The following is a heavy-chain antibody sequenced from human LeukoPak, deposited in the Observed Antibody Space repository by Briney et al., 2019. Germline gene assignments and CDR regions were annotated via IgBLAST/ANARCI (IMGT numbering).Heavy chain of an antibody. CDR2: TRNKANSYTT. CDR3: TRDGLSGYGLGVFDY. CDR1: GFTFSDHY. D-gene: IGHD5-12*01. Sequence: GGSLRLSCAASGFTFSDHYMDWVRQAPGKGLEWVGRTRNKANSYTTEYAASVKGRFTISRDDSKNSLYLQMNSLKTEDTAVYYCTRDGLSGYGLGVFDYWGQGTLVTVSS. V-gene: IGHV3-72*01. J-gene: IGHJ4*02.